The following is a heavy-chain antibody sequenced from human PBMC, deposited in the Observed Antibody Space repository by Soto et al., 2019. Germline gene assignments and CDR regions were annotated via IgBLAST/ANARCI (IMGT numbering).Heavy chain of an antibody. J-gene: IGHJ4*02. CDR1: GYTFISYD. CDR2: MNPNTGDT. Sequence: QVQLVQSGAEVKKPGASVKVSCKSSGYTFISYDINWVRQATGQGLEWMGWMNPNTGDTGYAQKFQGRVTMTSNTSINTANLELSSLRSDDTAVYFCARGDGYIFDYWGQGTLVTGSS. D-gene: IGHD5-12*01. CDR3: ARGDGYIFDY. V-gene: IGHV1-8*01.